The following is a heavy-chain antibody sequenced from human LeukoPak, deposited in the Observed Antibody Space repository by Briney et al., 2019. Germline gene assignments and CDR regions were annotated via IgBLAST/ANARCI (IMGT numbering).Heavy chain of an antibody. CDR1: GFTFSSYG. J-gene: IGHJ6*03. CDR3: AKDRGPSYSYADYMDV. Sequence: GSLRLSCAASGFTFSSYGMHWVRQAPGKGLVWVAVISYDGSNKYYADSVKGRFTISRDNSKNTLYLQMNSLRDEDTAVYYCAKDRGPSYSYADYMDVWGKGTTVTVSS. D-gene: IGHD5-18*01. V-gene: IGHV3-30*18. CDR2: ISYDGSNK.